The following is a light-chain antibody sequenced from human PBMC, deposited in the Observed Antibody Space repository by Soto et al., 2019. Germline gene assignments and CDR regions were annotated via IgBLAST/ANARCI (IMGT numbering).Light chain of an antibody. CDR1: SSDVGGYNY. V-gene: IGLV2-8*01. J-gene: IGLJ2*01. CDR2: EVN. CDR3: SSYAGSNNVV. Sequence: QSALTQPPSASGSPGQSVIISCTGTSSDVGGYNYVSWYQQHPGKAPKLMIYEVNKRPSGVPDRFSGSKSGNTASLTVSGLQAEDEADYYCSSYAGSNNVVFGGGTKLTVL.